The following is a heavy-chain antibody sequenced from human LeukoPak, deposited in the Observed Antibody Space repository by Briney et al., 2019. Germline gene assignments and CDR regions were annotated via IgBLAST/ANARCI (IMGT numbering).Heavy chain of an antibody. CDR1: GFSFSNYW. D-gene: IGHD2-15*01. Sequence: GGPLRLFCARSGFSFSNYWTAWARQAPRKRPEWVANMKQDGSARHYADSVKDRFTISRDNAQNSVYIQMNSERATHTAVYYCARDVVGSLDYWGVGTLVSASS. V-gene: IGHV3-7*01. CDR2: MKQDGSAR. J-gene: IGHJ4*02. CDR3: ARDVVGSLDY.